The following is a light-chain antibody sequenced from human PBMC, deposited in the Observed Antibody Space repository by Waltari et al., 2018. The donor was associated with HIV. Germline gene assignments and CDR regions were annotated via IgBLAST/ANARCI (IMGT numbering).Light chain of an antibody. CDR1: DIETHR. V-gene: IGLV3-21*01. Sequence: SYALIQPLSVSAALGQPAVITCGGSDIETHRVHWYRQRPGQAPEVVIYDDNERPSGFSERFSGSNSGTTATLAITRVEAGDEADYYCQVWISSNDVFGGGTKLTVL. CDR2: DDN. CDR3: QVWISSNDV. J-gene: IGLJ2*01.